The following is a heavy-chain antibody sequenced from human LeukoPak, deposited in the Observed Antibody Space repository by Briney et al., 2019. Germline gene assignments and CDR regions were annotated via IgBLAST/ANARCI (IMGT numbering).Heavy chain of an antibody. Sequence: ASVKVSCKASGYTFTGYYMHWVRPAPGQGLEWMGWINPNSGGTNYAQKFQGRVTMTRDTSISTAYMELSRLRSDDTAVYYCARAYSSSWYHPNHNWFDPWGQGTLVTVSS. D-gene: IGHD6-13*01. CDR2: INPNSGGT. J-gene: IGHJ5*02. V-gene: IGHV1-2*02. CDR3: ARAYSSSWYHPNHNWFDP. CDR1: GYTFTGYY.